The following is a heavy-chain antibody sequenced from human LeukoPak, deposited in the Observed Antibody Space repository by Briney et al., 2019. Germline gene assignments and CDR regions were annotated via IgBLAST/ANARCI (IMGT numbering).Heavy chain of an antibody. V-gene: IGHV3-11*04. CDR1: GFTFSDYY. Sequence: GGSLRLSCAASGFTFSDYYMSWIRQAPGKGLDWVSYISNSGSTIYHADSVKGRFTISRDNAKKSLYLQMNSLRSDDTAVYYCARERYYYDSSGLKFFAYWGQGTLVTVSS. CDR2: ISNSGSTI. D-gene: IGHD3-22*01. J-gene: IGHJ4*02. CDR3: ARERYYYDSSGLKFFAY.